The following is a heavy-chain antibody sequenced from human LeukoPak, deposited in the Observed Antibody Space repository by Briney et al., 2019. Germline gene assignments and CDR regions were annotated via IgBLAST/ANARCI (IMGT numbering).Heavy chain of an antibody. CDR1: GFTFSSYS. V-gene: IGHV3-21*01. J-gene: IGHJ5*02. CDR3: ARDLAARDYNWFDP. Sequence: PGGSLRLSCAASGFTFSSYSMNWVRQAPGKGLEWVSSISSSSSYIYYADSVKGRFTISRDNAKNSLYLQMNGLRAEDTAVYYCARDLAARDYNWFDPWGQGTLVTVSS. CDR2: ISSSSSYI. D-gene: IGHD6-6*01.